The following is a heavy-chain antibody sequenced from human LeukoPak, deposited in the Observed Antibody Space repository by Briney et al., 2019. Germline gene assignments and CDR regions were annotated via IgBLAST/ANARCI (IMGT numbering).Heavy chain of an antibody. CDR1: GFTFSSYS. CDR2: ISSSSSYI. D-gene: IGHD1-26*01. J-gene: IGHJ4*02. Sequence: PGGSLRLSCAASGFTFSSYSMNWVRQAPGKGLEWVSSISSSSSYIYYADSVKGRFTISRDNAKDSLYLQMNSLRAEDTAVYYCAGALYSGSYSFDYWGQGTLVTVSS. CDR3: AGALYSGSYSFDY. V-gene: IGHV3-21*01.